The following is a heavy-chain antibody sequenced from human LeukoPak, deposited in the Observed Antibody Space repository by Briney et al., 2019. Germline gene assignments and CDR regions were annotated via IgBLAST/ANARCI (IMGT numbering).Heavy chain of an antibody. CDR1: GYSISSGYY. CDR2: IYHSGST. D-gene: IGHD6-13*01. J-gene: IGHJ5*02. Sequence: SETLSLTCTVSGYSISSGYYWGWIRQPPGKGLEWIGSIYHSGSTYYNPSLKSRVTISVDTSKNQFSLKLSSVTAADTAVYYCARVGAAAGIFVGFDPWGQGTLVTVSS. CDR3: ARVGAAAGIFVGFDP. V-gene: IGHV4-38-2*02.